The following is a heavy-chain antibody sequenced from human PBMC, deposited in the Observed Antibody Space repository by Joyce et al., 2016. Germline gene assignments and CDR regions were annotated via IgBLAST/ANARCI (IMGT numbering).Heavy chain of an antibody. V-gene: IGHV1-2*02. Sequence: QVQLVQSGTEVKKPGAAVKVSCKASGFTFSGYYMHWVRQAPGQGLEMMGWIKSENGDTHYTWSSQGRVTMARDTSINPAYMEVTRLRSDDTAFYYCAREGLPHGGFDYWGLGTLVSVSS. CDR1: GFTFSGYY. J-gene: IGHJ4*02. CDR2: IKSENGDT. CDR3: AREGLPHGGFDY.